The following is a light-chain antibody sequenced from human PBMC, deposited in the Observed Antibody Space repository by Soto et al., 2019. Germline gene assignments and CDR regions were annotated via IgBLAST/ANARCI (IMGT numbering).Light chain of an antibody. V-gene: IGKV3-15*01. Sequence: EIVMTQSPATLSVSPGERATLSCRASQSVSSNLAWYQQKPGQAPRLLIYGASTRATGIPARFSGSGSGTDLTLTISRLEPEDCEVYYCHQYGSSPWTFGQGTKVDIK. CDR1: QSVSSN. CDR2: GAS. CDR3: HQYGSSPWT. J-gene: IGKJ1*01.